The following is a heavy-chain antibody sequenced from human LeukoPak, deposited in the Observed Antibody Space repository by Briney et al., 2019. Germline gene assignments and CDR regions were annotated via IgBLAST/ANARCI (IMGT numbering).Heavy chain of an antibody. CDR1: GGSISSGGYS. CDR3: ARRSYDILTGYYNVDY. J-gene: IGHJ4*02. D-gene: IGHD3-9*01. Sequence: PSETLSLTCAVSGGSISSGGYSWSWIRQPPGKGLEWIGSIYYSGSTYYNPSLKSRVTISVDTSKNQFSLKLSSVTAADTAVYYCARRSYDILTGYYNVDYWGQGTLVTVSS. CDR2: IYYSGST. V-gene: IGHV4-30-2*03.